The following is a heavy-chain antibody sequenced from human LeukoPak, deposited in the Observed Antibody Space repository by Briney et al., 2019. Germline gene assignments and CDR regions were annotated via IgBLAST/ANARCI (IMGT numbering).Heavy chain of an antibody. D-gene: IGHD6-25*01. CDR2: ISGSGGST. CDR1: GFTFSSYA. V-gene: IGHV3-23*01. J-gene: IGHJ6*02. CDR3: AKDLDPNAYSTGYGMDV. Sequence: PGGSLRLSCAASGFTFSSYAMSWVRQAPGKGLERVSAISGSGGSTYYADSVKGRFTISRDNSKNTLYLQVNSLRAEDTAVYYCAKDLDPNAYSTGYGMDVWGQGITVTVSS.